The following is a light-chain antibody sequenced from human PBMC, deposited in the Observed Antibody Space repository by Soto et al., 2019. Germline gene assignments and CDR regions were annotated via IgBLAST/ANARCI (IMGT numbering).Light chain of an antibody. V-gene: IGKV3-20*01. CDR3: QQYGGSALFT. J-gene: IGKJ3*01. CDR2: GAS. CDR1: QSVSSNY. Sequence: EFVLTQSPGTLSLSPGERATLSCRAGQSVSSNYLAWYQQKPGQAPRLLIYGASSRATGIPDRFIGSGSGTDFTLTISRLEPEDCAVYYCQQYGGSALFTFGPGTKVDIK.